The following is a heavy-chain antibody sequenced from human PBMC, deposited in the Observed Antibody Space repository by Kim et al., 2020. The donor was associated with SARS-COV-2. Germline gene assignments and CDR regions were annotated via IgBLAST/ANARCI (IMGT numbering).Heavy chain of an antibody. CDR3: ARDSYCSGGSCYPGVLGY. J-gene: IGHJ4*02. D-gene: IGHD2-15*01. Sequence: KGRFTISKDNSKNTLYLQMGSLRAEDMAVYYCARDSYCSGGSCYPGVLGYWGQGTLVTVSS. V-gene: IGHV3-64*01.